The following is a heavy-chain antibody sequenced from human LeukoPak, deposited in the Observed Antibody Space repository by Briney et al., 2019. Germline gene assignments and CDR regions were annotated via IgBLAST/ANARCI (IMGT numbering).Heavy chain of an antibody. CDR3: AKGVWSSGPDAFDI. CDR1: GFTFSSYG. CDR2: VSDDGSNK. J-gene: IGHJ3*02. D-gene: IGHD6-19*01. Sequence: GGSLRLSCAASGFTFSSYGMHWVRQAPGKGLEWVTVVSDDGSNKYFADSVKGRFSISRDNSKNTMYLQMNSQRAEDTAVYYCAKGVWSSGPDAFDIWGQGTMVTVSS. V-gene: IGHV3-30*18.